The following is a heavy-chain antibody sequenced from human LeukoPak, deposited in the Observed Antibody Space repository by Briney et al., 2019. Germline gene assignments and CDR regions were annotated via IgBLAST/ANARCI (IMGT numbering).Heavy chain of an antibody. J-gene: IGHJ2*01. V-gene: IGHV5-51*01. CDR3: ARVVVVTATHWYFDL. CDR1: GYIFPNYW. D-gene: IGHD2-21*02. Sequence: GESLKISCEASGYIFPNYWIGWVRQVPGKGLDWMGLIHPGDSDTRYSPSFQGQVTISVDKSITTAYLQWSSLQASDTAIYVCARVVVVTATHWYFDLWGRGSLVTVFS. CDR2: IHPGDSDT.